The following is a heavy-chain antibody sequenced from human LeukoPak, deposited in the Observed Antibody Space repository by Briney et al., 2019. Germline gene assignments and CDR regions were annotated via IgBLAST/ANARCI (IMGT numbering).Heavy chain of an antibody. D-gene: IGHD6-13*01. CDR3: ARRSNYFDY. CDR2: MRYDGNDK. J-gene: IGHJ4*02. V-gene: IGHV3-30*02. Sequence: PGGSLRLSCAASGFTFSSYGMHWVRQAPGKGLEWVAFMRYDGNDKYYADSVKGRFTISRDNAKNSLYLQMNSLRAEDTAVYYCARRSNYFDYWGQGTLVTVSS. CDR1: GFTFSSYG.